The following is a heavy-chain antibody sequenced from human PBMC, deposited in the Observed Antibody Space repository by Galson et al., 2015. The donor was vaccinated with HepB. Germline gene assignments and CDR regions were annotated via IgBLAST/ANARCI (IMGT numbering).Heavy chain of an antibody. CDR2: ISSSSSTI. Sequence: SLRLSCAASGFTFSSYSMNWVRQAPGKGLEWVSYISSSSSTIYYADSVKGRFTTSRDNAKNSLYLQMNSLRDEDTAVYYCAVGTTFYYYYGMDVWGQGTTVTVSS. D-gene: IGHD1-1*01. CDR3: AVGTTFYYYYGMDV. CDR1: GFTFSSYS. J-gene: IGHJ6*02. V-gene: IGHV3-48*02.